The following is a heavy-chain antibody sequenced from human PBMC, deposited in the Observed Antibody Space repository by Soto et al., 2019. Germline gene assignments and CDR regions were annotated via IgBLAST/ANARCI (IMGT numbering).Heavy chain of an antibody. V-gene: IGHV3-23*01. J-gene: IGHJ6*02. CDR3: ARDGPYYYASRMDV. CDR1: GFTFSSYA. CDR2: ISGSGGST. Sequence: PGGSLRLSCAASGFTFSSYAMSWVRQAPGKGLEWVSAISGSGGSTYYADSVKGRFTISRDNSKNTLYLQMNSLTAEDTAVYYCARDGPYYYASRMDVWGQGTTVTVSS. D-gene: IGHD3-10*01.